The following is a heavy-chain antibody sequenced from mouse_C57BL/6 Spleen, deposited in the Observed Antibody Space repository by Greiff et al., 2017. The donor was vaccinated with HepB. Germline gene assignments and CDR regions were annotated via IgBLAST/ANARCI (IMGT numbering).Heavy chain of an antibody. CDR2: ISYDGSN. D-gene: IGHD2-4*01. CDR1: GYSITSGYY. V-gene: IGHV3-6*01. J-gene: IGHJ3*01. CDR3: ARDGRDYDPFAY. Sequence: EVQRVESGPGLVKPSQSLSLTCSVTGYSITSGYYWNWIRQFPGNKLEWMGYISYDGSNNYNPSLKNRISITRDTSKNQFFLKLNSVTTEDTATYYCARDGRDYDPFAYWGQGTLVTVSA.